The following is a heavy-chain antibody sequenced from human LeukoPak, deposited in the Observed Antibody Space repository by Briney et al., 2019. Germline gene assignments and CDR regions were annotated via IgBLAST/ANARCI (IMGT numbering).Heavy chain of an antibody. D-gene: IGHD1-26*01. V-gene: IGHV3-64*01. CDR2: ISSNGGST. J-gene: IGHJ4*02. Sequence: GGSLRLSCAASGFTFSSYATHWVRQAPGKGLEYVSAISSNGGSTYYANSVKGRFTISRDNSKNTLYLQMGSLRAEDMAVYYCARGQSRWELLNPPDYWGQGTLVTVSS. CDR1: GFTFSSYA. CDR3: ARGQSRWELLNPPDY.